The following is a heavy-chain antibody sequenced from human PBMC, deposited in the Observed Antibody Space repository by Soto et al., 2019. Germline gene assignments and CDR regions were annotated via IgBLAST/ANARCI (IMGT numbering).Heavy chain of an antibody. CDR2: IYTSGST. CDR1: GGSISSYY. V-gene: IGHV4-4*07. CDR3: ARDLLYYYDSSGYFLGYNWFDP. J-gene: IGHJ5*02. Sequence: SETLSLTCTVSGGSISSYYWSWIRQPAGKGLEWIGRIYTSGSTNYNPSLKSRVTMSVDTSKNQFSLKLSSVTAAATAVYYCARDLLYYYDSSGYFLGYNWFDPWGQGTLVTVSS. D-gene: IGHD3-22*01.